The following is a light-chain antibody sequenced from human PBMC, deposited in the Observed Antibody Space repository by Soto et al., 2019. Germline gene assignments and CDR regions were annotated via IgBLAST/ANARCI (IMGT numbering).Light chain of an antibody. J-gene: IGKJ3*01. Sequence: EIVMTQSPATLSVSPGERVTLSCRASQSISLNLAWYQQKPGQAPRLLIYAASTRATGIPARFSGSGSETEFTLTISTLQSEDFAVYYCQQYNNWPPFTFGPGTTVDI. V-gene: IGKV3-15*01. CDR1: QSISLN. CDR2: AAS. CDR3: QQYNNWPPFT.